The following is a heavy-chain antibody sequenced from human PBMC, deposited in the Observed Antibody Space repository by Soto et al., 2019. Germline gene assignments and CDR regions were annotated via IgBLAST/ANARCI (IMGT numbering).Heavy chain of an antibody. CDR3: AKGDSNRMPDGFNI. CDR1: GFTFRSYG. D-gene: IGHD2-2*01. CDR2: ISYDGSNT. Sequence: QVQLVESGGGAVQPGRSLRLSCAASGFTFRSYGMHWVRQAPGKGLEWVTFISYDGSNTYYGDSVKGRFTISRDNSKNTLYLQMNSLRPEDTAVYYCAKGDSNRMPDGFNIWGQGTMATVSS. J-gene: IGHJ3*02. V-gene: IGHV3-30*18.